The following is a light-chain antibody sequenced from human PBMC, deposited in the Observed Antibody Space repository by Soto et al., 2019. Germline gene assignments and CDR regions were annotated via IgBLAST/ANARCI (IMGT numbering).Light chain of an antibody. J-gene: IGLJ3*02. CDR1: SSDVGGYNY. V-gene: IGLV2-14*01. CDR3: GSYTSSSTLV. Sequence: QSVLTQPASVSGSPGQSITISCTGTSSDVGGYNYVSWYQQHPGKAPKLMIYDVSNRPSGVSNRFSGSKSGNTASLTISGLQAEDEADHYCGSYTSSSTLVFGGGTQLTVL. CDR2: DVS.